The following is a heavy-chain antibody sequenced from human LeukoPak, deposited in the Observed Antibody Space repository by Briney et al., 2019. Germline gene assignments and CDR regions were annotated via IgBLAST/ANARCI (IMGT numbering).Heavy chain of an antibody. D-gene: IGHD6-13*01. CDR1: GFTFSSYA. CDR3: AKALNPAAAGRILAFDI. V-gene: IGHV3-23*01. CDR2: ISGSGGST. J-gene: IGHJ3*02. Sequence: GGSLRLSCAASGFTFSSYAMSWVRQAPGKGLEWVSAISGSGGSTYYADSVKGRFTISRDNSKNTLYLQMNSLRAEDTAVYYCAKALNPAAAGRILAFDIWGQGTMVTVSS.